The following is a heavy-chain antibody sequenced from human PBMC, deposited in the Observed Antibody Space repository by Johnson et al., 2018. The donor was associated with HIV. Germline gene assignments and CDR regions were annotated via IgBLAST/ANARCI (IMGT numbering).Heavy chain of an antibody. CDR2: ISSSGGSV. CDR1: GFTFSNYA. D-gene: IGHD6-6*01. J-gene: IGHJ3*02. CDR3: ARDFSSSSNAFDI. V-gene: IGHV3-64*01. Sequence: VQLVESGGGVVQPGRSLRLSCAASGFTFSNYAMHWVRQAPGKGLECVSVISSSGGSVYYANSVKGRFTISRDNSKNTLYLQMNSLRPEDTAVYYCARDFSSSSNAFDIWGQGTMVTVYS.